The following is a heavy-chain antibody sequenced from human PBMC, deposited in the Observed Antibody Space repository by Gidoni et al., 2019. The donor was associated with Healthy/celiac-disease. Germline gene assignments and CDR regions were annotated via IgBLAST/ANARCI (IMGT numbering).Heavy chain of an antibody. J-gene: IGHJ6*02. Sequence: EVQLVESGGVVVQPGGSLRLSCAASGFTFADYAMHWVRQAPGKGLEWVSLISWDGGSTYYADSVKGRFTISRDNSKNSLYLQMNSLRAEDTALYYCAKDSGAAMVKVDYYYYGMDVWGQGTTVTVSS. V-gene: IGHV3-43D*04. D-gene: IGHD5-18*01. CDR1: GFTFADYA. CDR2: ISWDGGST. CDR3: AKDSGAAMVKVDYYYYGMDV.